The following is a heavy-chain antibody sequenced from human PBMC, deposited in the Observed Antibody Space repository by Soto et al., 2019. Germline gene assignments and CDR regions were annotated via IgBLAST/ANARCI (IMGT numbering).Heavy chain of an antibody. Sequence: EVQLLESGGGLVQPGGSLRLSCAASAFTFSSYAMSWVRQAPGKGLEWVSAVSGSGDRTYYTDSVTGRFTISRDNSKSTLYLQMNSLRVEDTAVYYCAKEAPRRSYAAQWGQGTLVTVSA. V-gene: IGHV3-23*01. CDR2: VSGSGDRT. CDR1: AFTFSSYA. J-gene: IGHJ4*02. D-gene: IGHD1-26*01. CDR3: AKEAPRRSYAAQ.